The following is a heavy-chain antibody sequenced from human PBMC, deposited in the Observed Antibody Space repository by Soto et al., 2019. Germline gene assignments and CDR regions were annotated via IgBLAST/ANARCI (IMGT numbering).Heavy chain of an antibody. CDR1: GGSVSSGSYY. V-gene: IGHV4-61*01. Sequence: QVQLQESGPGLVEASETLSLTCTVSGGSVSSGSYYWTWIRQPPGKALEWIGYISYTGSTSYNTWLQSWHSVPVGTSKSPFPRQLSSVIAADTTMYYSERAYYYGLGRGCSMDVWGQGTTVTV. J-gene: IGHJ6*02. CDR3: ERAYYYGLGRGCSMDV. CDR2: ISYTGST. D-gene: IGHD3-10*01.